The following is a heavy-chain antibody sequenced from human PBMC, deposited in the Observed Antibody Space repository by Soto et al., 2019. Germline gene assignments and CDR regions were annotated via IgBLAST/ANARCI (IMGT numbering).Heavy chain of an antibody. V-gene: IGHV3-7*01. CDR2: IKQDGSEK. D-gene: IGHD6-13*01. Sequence: PGGSLRLSCAASGFTFSSYWMSWVRQAPGKGLEWVANIKQDGSEKYYVDSVKGRFTISRDNAKNSLYLQMNSLRAEDTAVYYCARLIAAAGTSFRYYYYGMDVWGQGTTVTVSS. CDR3: ARLIAAAGTSFRYYYYGMDV. J-gene: IGHJ6*02. CDR1: GFTFSSYW.